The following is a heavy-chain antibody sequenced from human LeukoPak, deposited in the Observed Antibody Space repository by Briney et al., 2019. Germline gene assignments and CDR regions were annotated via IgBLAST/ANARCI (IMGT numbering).Heavy chain of an antibody. J-gene: IGHJ5*02. CDR1: GGTFSSYA. V-gene: IGHV1-69*04. CDR2: IIPILGIA. CDR3: ARGGAVLWFGETAPENWFDP. Sequence: GSSVKVSCKASGGTFSSYAISWVRQAPGQGLEWMGRIIPILGIANYAQKFQGRVTITADKSTSTAYMELSSLRSEDTAVYYCARGGAVLWFGETAPENWFDPWGQGTLVTVSS. D-gene: IGHD3-10*01.